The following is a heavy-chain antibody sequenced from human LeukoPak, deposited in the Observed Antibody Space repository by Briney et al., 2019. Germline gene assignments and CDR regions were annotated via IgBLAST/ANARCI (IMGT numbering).Heavy chain of an antibody. D-gene: IGHD5-18*01. CDR1: SGSISTSNYY. CDR2: IFYSGST. V-gene: IGHV4-39*07. J-gene: IGHJ6*03. CDR3: ARMPGYSYYYMDV. Sequence: SETLSLTCTVSSGSISTSNYYWGWVRQPPGKALEWIGNIFYSGSTYYSPSLKSRVTISLDTSRNQFSLKLNSVTAADTAVYYCARMPGYSYYYMDVWGKGTTVTVSS.